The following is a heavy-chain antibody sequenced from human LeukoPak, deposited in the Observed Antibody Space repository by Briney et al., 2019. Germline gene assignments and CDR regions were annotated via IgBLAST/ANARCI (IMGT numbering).Heavy chain of an antibody. J-gene: IGHJ4*02. CDR2: IIPMLDIQ. D-gene: IGHD3-10*01. CDR3: ASERGATQYFDY. Sequence: SVKVSCKASGYTFTCYYMHWVRQAPRQGLEWMGWIIPMLDIQNYAQKFQGRVTITADKSTGTAYMELSSLRSEDTAVYYCASERGATQYFDYWGQGTLVTVSS. CDR1: GYTFTCYY. V-gene: IGHV1-69*10.